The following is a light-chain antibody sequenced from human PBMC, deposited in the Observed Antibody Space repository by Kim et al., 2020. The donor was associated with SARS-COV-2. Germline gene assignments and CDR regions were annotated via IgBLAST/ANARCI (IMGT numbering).Light chain of an antibody. CDR1: QSVTRNY. Sequence: SPGERAALSCRASQSVTRNYLTWYQQKPGQAPRLLIYGASSRAAGIPDRFSGSGSGTDFTLTISRLEPEDFALYYCQQYGSSPWTFGQGTKVDIK. CDR3: QQYGSSPWT. J-gene: IGKJ1*01. V-gene: IGKV3-20*01. CDR2: GAS.